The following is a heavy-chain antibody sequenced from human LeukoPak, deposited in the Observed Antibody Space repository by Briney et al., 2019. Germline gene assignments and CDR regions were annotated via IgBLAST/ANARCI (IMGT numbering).Heavy chain of an antibody. V-gene: IGHV3-23*01. CDR1: DFTFNNYN. J-gene: IGHJ4*02. D-gene: IGHD3-16*02. Sequence: GGSLRLSCTGPDFTFNNYNMNWVRQAPGKGLEWVSAISGSGGSTYYADSVKGRFTISRDNSKNTLYLQMNSLRAEDTAVYYCAKDQSRGLRLGELSLFDYWGQGTLVTVSS. CDR2: ISGSGGST. CDR3: AKDQSRGLRLGELSLFDY.